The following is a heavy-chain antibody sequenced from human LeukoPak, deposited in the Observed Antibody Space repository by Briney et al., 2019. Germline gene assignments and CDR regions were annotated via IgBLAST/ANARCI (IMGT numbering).Heavy chain of an antibody. CDR2: IYYTGKT. V-gene: IGHV4-61*03. CDR1: GDSVSNGNYY. D-gene: IGHD6-19*01. Sequence: SETLSLTCTVSGDSVSNGNYYWSWLRQPPGKALEWIGYIYYTGKTYYNPSLEGRVTILVDTSRNHFSVKLSSVTAADTAVYYCARGHTQWLRNWGQGTLVTVSS. J-gene: IGHJ4*02. CDR3: ARGHTQWLRN.